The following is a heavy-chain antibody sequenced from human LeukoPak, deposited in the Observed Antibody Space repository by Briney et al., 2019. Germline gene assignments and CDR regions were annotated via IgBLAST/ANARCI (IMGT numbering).Heavy chain of an antibody. CDR3: ARAYREGFDY. CDR1: GFTFSDYE. Sequence: GGSLRLSCAASGFTFSDYEMNWVRQAPGKGLEWVSHISTSGSIIHYADSVKGRFTISRDNAKNSLYLQMNSLRAEDTALYYCARAYREGFDYWGQGTLVTVSS. D-gene: IGHD3-16*02. CDR2: ISTSGSII. J-gene: IGHJ4*02. V-gene: IGHV3-48*03.